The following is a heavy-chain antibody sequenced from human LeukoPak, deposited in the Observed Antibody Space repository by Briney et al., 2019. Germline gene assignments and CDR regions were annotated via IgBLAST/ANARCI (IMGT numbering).Heavy chain of an antibody. D-gene: IGHD5-18*01. V-gene: IGHV3-11*04. CDR1: GFTFSDPY. CDR3: ARTARHLDY. Sequence: GGSLRLSCEASGFTFSDPYMSWIRQAPGKGLECLSYISGSGTDINYADSVRGRFTTSRDNAKNLLYLQMNDLRVEDTAVYYCARTARHLDYWGQGTLVTVSS. J-gene: IGHJ4*02. CDR2: ISGSGTDI.